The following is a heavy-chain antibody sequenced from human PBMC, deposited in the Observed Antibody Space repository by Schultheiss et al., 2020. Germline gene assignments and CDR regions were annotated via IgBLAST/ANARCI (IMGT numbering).Heavy chain of an antibody. V-gene: IGHV4-59*12. CDR3: ARDRVVVPAAISSSYAFDI. CDR1: GGSISSYY. Sequence: GSLRLSCTVSGGSISSYYWSWIRQPPGKGLEWIGSIYYSGSTYYNPSLKSRVTISVDTSKNQFSLKLSSVTAADTAVYYCARDRVVVPAAISSSYAFDIWGQGTMVTVS. D-gene: IGHD2-2*01. J-gene: IGHJ3*02. CDR2: IYYSGST.